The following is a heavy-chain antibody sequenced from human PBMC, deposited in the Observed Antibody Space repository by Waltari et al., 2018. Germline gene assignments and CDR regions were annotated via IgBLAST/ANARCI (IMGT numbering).Heavy chain of an antibody. Sequence: VRMMESGGGVVPPERPLLISCAASNFPFSPSAMHWFRQAPGKGLEWVAVISYNERNTDYVDSVKGRFTISRDNSQKMLYLQMNSLRAEDTAVYYCARDYCDRTNCHGMDVWGRGTTVTVSS. J-gene: IGHJ6*02. D-gene: IGHD3-22*01. CDR1: NFPFSPSA. CDR2: ISYNERNT. CDR3: ARDYCDRTNCHGMDV. V-gene: IGHV3-30*04.